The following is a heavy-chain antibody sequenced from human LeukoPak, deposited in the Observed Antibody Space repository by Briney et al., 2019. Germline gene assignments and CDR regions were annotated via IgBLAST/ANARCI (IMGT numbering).Heavy chain of an antibody. D-gene: IGHD1-26*01. CDR1: GFTFDDYA. J-gene: IGHJ6*02. CDR3: AKGVGGGYYYYGMDV. V-gene: IGHV3-9*01. CDR2: ISWNSGSI. Sequence: GGSLRLSCAASGFTFDDYAMHWVRQAPGKGLEWVSGISWNSGSIGYADSVKGRFTISRDNAKSSLYLQMNSLRAEDTALYYCAKGVGGGYYYYGMDVWGQGTTVTVSS.